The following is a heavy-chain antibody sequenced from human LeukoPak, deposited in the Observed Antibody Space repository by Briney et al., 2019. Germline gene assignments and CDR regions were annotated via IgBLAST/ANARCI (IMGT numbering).Heavy chain of an antibody. J-gene: IGHJ4*02. CDR1: GFSFSSYA. CDR2: ISDSGGST. D-gene: IGHD2-15*01. CDR3: AKITHIEMVAPFDS. V-gene: IGHV3-23*01. Sequence: PGGALRLSCAASGFSFSSYAMAWVRRAPGKGRLWVSVISDSGGSTYYADSVKGRFTISRDNSKNTVYLQMNSLRAEDTAVYYCAKITHIEMVAPFDSWGQGTLVTVSS.